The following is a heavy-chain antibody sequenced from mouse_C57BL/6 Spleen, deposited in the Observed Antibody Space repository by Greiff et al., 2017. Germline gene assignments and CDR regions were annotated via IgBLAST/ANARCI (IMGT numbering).Heavy chain of an antibody. J-gene: IGHJ4*01. V-gene: IGHV5-17*01. D-gene: IGHD1-1*01. CDR2: ISSGSSTI. Sequence: EVKLVESGGGLVKPGGSLKLSCAASGFTFSDYGMHWVRQAPEKGLEWVAYISSGSSTIYYADTVKGRFTISRDNAKNTLFLQMTSLRSEDTAMYYCARTLRVPYYAMDYWGQGTSVTVSS. CDR3: ARTLRVPYYAMDY. CDR1: GFTFSDYG.